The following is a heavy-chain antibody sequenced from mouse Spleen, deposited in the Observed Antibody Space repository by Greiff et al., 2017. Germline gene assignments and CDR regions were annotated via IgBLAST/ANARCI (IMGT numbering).Heavy chain of an antibody. D-gene: IGHD2-2*01. CDR3: ARGGGLRRDYYAMDY. CDR2: IYPGDGDT. J-gene: IGHJ4*01. Sequence: QLQQSGPELVKPGASVKISCKASGYAFSSSWMNWVKQRPGKGLEWIGRIYPGDGDTNDNGKFKGKATLTADKSSSTAYMQLSSLTSEDSAVYFCARGGGLRRDYYAMDYWGQGTSVTVSS. CDR1: GYAFSSSW. V-gene: IGHV1-82*01.